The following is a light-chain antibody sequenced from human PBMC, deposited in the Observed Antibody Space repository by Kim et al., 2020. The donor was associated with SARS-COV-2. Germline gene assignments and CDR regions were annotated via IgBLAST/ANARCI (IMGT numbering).Light chain of an antibody. J-gene: IGLJ2*01. CDR1: NSDVGGYDH. CDR3: SSYTRTTSLVV. Sequence: SVPISCTGTNSDVGGYDHVSWYQQHPGKAPKLMISDVSNRPSGVSNRFSGSKSGNTASLSISGLQAEDEADYYCSSYTRTTSLVVFGGGTQLTVL. CDR2: DVS. V-gene: IGLV2-14*03.